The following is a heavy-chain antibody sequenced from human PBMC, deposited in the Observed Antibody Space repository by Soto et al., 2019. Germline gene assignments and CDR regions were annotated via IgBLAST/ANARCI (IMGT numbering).Heavy chain of an antibody. CDR2: INAGNGNT. D-gene: IGHD2-2*01. CDR1: GYTFTSYA. CDR3: AKRKYCSSTTCFDY. Sequence: ASVKVSCKASGYTFTSYAMHWVRQAPGQRLEWMGWINAGNGNTKYSQKFQGRVTITRDTSASTAYMELTSLTAEDTAVYYCAKRKYCSSTTCFDYWGQGTLVTVSS. J-gene: IGHJ4*02. V-gene: IGHV1-3*01.